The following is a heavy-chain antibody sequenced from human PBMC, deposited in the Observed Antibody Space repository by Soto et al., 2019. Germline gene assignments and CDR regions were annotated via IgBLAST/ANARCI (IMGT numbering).Heavy chain of an antibody. CDR1: GFTFSSYG. CDR2: ISYDGSNK. J-gene: IGHJ6*02. CDR3: ARPIAAAGSYYYYYGMDV. Sequence: GGSLRLSCAASGFTFSSYGMHWVRQAPGKGLEWVAVISYDGSNKYYADSVKGRFTISRDNSKNTLHLQMNSLRAEDTAVYYCARPIAAAGSYYYYYGMDVWGQGTTVTVSS. D-gene: IGHD6-13*01. V-gene: IGHV3-30*03.